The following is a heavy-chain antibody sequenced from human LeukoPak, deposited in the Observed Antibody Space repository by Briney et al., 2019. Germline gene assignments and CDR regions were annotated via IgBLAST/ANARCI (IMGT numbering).Heavy chain of an antibody. CDR3: ARAYSSGWGDTFDAFDI. Sequence: SVKVSCKASGGTFCSYAISWVRQAPGQGLEWMGRIIPILGIANYAQKCQGRVTITADKSTSTAYMELSSLRSEDTAVHYCARAYSSGWGDTFDAFDIWGQGTMVTVSS. V-gene: IGHV1-69*04. D-gene: IGHD6-19*01. CDR1: GGTFCSYA. J-gene: IGHJ3*02. CDR2: IIPILGIA.